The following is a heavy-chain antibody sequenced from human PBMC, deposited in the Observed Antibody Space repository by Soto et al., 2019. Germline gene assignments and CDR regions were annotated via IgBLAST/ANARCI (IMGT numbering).Heavy chain of an antibody. V-gene: IGHV4-4*07. CDR3: ARGGMVIIPTAKAFDY. J-gene: IGHJ4*02. Sequence: SETLSLTCTVSGGSISTYYWSWIRQPAGKGLEWIGRIYASGSTNYNPSLKSRVTMSVATSKNQFSLKLSSVTAADTAVYYCARGGMVIIPTAKAFDYSGQGTLVTVYS. CDR1: GGSISTYY. CDR2: IYASGST. D-gene: IGHD2-2*01.